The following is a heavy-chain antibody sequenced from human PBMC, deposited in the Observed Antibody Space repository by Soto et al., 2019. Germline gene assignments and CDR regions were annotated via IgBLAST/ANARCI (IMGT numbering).Heavy chain of an antibody. Sequence: QVQLVQSGGGVVQPGRSLRLSCVASGFSFSGLGLYWVRQAPGKGLECVSLIWDEGSYDFYADSVKGRFTISRDNSKNTLYLQMNSLMDEDMAVYYCARAPGFCTGGDCYYYGMDVWGRGTMVTVSS. D-gene: IGHD2-8*02. V-gene: IGHV3-33*01. CDR1: GFSFSGLG. CDR2: IWDEGSYD. CDR3: ARAPGFCTGGDCYYYGMDV. J-gene: IGHJ6*02.